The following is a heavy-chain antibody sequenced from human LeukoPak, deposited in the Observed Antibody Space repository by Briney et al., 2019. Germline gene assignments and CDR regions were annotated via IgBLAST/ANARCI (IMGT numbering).Heavy chain of an antibody. CDR3: ASGGVQDGMDV. CDR1: GGSISSYY. J-gene: IGHJ6*02. D-gene: IGHD3-3*01. V-gene: IGHV4-4*07. CDR2: IYTSGST. Sequence: ASETLSLTCTVSGGSISSYYWSWIRQPAGKGLEWIGRIYTSGSTNYNPSLKSRVTISVDTSKNQFSLKLSSVTAADTAVYYCASGGVQDGMDVWGQGTTVTVSS.